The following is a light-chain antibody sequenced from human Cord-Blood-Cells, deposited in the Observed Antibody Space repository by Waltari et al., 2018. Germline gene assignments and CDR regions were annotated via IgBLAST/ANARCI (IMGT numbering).Light chain of an antibody. CDR1: QRVSSN. V-gene: IGKV3-15*01. CDR2: GAA. J-gene: IGKJ1*01. Sequence: EIVMTQSPATLSVSPGERATLSCRASQRVSSNLAWYQQNPGQAPRLLIYGAATSATGIPARFSGSGSGTEFTLTISSLQSEEFAVYYCQQYNNWWTFGQGTKVEIK. CDR3: QQYNNWWT.